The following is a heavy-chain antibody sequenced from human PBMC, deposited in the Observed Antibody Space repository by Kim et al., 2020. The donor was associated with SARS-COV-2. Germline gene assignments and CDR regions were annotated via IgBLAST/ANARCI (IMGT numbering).Heavy chain of an antibody. V-gene: IGHV3-15*01. CDR1: GFTFSNAW. J-gene: IGHJ6*02. Sequence: GGSLRLSCAASGFTFSNAWMSWVRQAPGKGLEWVGRIKSKTDGGTTDYAAPVKGRFTISRDDSKNTLYLQMNSLKTEDTAVYYCTTDQRMGSSWPDYYYYYGMDVWGQGTTVTVSS. D-gene: IGHD6-13*01. CDR3: TTDQRMGSSWPDYYYYYGMDV. CDR2: IKSKTDGGTT.